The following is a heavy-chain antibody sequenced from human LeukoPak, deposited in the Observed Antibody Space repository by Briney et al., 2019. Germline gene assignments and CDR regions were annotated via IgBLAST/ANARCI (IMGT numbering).Heavy chain of an antibody. V-gene: IGHV4-34*01. D-gene: IGHD2-2*02. CDR2: INHSGST. CDR1: GGSFSGYY. Sequence: SETLSLTCAVYGGSFSGYYWSWIRQPPGKGLEWIGEINHSGSTNYNPSLKSRVTISVDTSKNQFSLKLSSVTAADTAVYYCARGYTGRDFDYWGQGTLVTVSS. J-gene: IGHJ4*02. CDR3: ARGYTGRDFDY.